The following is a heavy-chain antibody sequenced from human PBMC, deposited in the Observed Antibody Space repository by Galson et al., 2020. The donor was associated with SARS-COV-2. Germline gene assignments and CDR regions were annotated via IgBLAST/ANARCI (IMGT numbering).Heavy chain of an antibody. J-gene: IGHJ4*02. CDR2: ISSSSSYI. CDR1: GFTFSSYS. V-gene: IGHV3-21*01. CDR3: ARDADYYDSSGLPDY. D-gene: IGHD3-22*01. Sequence: GGSLRLSCAASGFTFSSYSMNWVRQAPGKGLEWVSSISSSSSYIYYADSVKGRFTISRDNAKNSLYLQMNSLRAEDTAVYYCARDADYYDSSGLPDYWGQGTLVTVSS.